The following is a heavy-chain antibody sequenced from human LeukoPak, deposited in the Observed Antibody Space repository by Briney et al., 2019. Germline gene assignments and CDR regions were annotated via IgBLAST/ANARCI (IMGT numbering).Heavy chain of an antibody. Sequence: SETLSLTCTVSGGSISSSSYYWGWIRQPPGKGLEWIGYIYYSGSTNYNPSLKSRVTISVDTSKNQFSLKLSSVTAADTAVYYCARWGQGIVVVPAAKPYYYYMDVWGKGTTVTVSS. D-gene: IGHD2-2*01. CDR3: ARWGQGIVVVPAAKPYYYYMDV. CDR1: GGSISSSSYY. CDR2: IYYSGST. V-gene: IGHV4-61*05. J-gene: IGHJ6*03.